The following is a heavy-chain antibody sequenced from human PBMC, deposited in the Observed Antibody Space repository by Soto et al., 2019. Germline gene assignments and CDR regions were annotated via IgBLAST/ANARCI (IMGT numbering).Heavy chain of an antibody. CDR3: ARGDAGTAIVRFDS. CDR1: GYTFTSYG. D-gene: IGHD5-18*01. Sequence: SVTVSLQASGYTFTSYGISWVRQAPGQGLEWMGWMSASNGNTNYAEKLQGRVTMTRDTSTSTAYMELRSLRSDEAALYCCARGDAGTAIVRFDSRGKGSLVTVSS. J-gene: IGHJ4*02. CDR2: MSASNGNT. V-gene: IGHV1-18*04.